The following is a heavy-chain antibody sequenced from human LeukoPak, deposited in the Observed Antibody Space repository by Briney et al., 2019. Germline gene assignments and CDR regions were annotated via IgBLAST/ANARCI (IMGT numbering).Heavy chain of an antibody. CDR2: IYYSGST. D-gene: IGHD3-3*01. CDR1: GGPISSYY. CDR3: ARVPRDYTYYDFWSGYYKSPYYYYGMDV. V-gene: IGHV4-59*01. Sequence: SETLSLTCTVSGGPISSYYWSWIRQPPGKGLEWIGYIYYSGSTNYNPSLKSRVTISVDTSKNQFSLKLSSVTAADTAVYYCARVPRDYTYYDFWSGYYKSPYYYYGMDVWGQGTTVTVSS. J-gene: IGHJ6*02.